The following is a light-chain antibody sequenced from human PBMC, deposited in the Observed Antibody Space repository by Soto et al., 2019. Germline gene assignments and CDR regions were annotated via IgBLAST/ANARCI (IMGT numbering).Light chain of an antibody. J-gene: IGKJ4*01. Sequence: EIVLAQSPATLFLSPGERATLSCRASQSVRNDLVWYHQKRGQAPRLLIYSASNRAAGIPPRFSASGSGTDFTLTISSLEPEDFAVYYCQQRNNWPPTFGGGTKVEMK. CDR2: SAS. V-gene: IGKV3-11*01. CDR1: QSVRND. CDR3: QQRNNWPPT.